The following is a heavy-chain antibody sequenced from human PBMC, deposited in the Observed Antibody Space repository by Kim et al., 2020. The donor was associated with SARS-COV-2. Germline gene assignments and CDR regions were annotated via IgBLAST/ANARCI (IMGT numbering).Heavy chain of an antibody. J-gene: IGHJ4*02. CDR1: GFTVSSNY. CDR3: ARPSRNDFWSGYYLN. Sequence: GGSLRLSCAASGFTVSSNYMSWVRQAPGKGLEWVSVIYSGGSTYYADSVKGRFTISRDNSKNTLYLQMNSLRAEDTAVYYCARPSRNDFWSGYYLNWGQGTLVTVSS. V-gene: IGHV3-66*04. CDR2: IYSGGST. D-gene: IGHD3-3*01.